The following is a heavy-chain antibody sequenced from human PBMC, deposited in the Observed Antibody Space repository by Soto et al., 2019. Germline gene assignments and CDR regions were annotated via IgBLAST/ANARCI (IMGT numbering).Heavy chain of an antibody. CDR1: GGTFSSYT. CDR2: IIPILGIA. V-gene: IGHV1-69*08. CDR3: ARDGAGILWHNWFDP. Sequence: QVQLVQSGAEVKKPGSSVKVSCKASGGTFSSYTISWVRQAPGQGLEWMGRIIPILGIANYAQKFQGRVTITADKSTSTAYMELSSLRSEDTAVYYCARDGAGILWHNWFDPWGQGTLVTVSS. J-gene: IGHJ5*02. D-gene: IGHD3-10*01.